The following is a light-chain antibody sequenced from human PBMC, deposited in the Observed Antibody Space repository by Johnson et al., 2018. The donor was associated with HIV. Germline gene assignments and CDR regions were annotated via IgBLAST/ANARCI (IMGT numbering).Light chain of an antibody. Sequence: QSVLTQPPSVSAAPGQKVTISCSGSSSNIGINYVSWYQQVPGTAPRLVIYDTIKRHSGIPDRFSGSKSGTSATLGITGLQTGDEADYYCGTWDSSLNAYVFGAATKVAVL. CDR2: DTI. CDR1: SSNIGINY. CDR3: GTWDSSLNAYV. J-gene: IGLJ1*01. V-gene: IGLV1-51*01.